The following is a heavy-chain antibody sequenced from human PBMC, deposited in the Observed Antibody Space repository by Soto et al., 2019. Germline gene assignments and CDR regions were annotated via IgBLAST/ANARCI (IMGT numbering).Heavy chain of an antibody. J-gene: IGHJ4*02. CDR3: GGSIAVAGTPGFDY. CDR1: GFTFSSYT. Sequence: QVQLVESGGGVVQPGRSLRLSCAASGFTFSSYTMHWVRQAPGKGLEWVAVISYDDGVNKYYADSVKGRFTITRDHSRNTLSLQMSSLRVEYAAVYYWGGSIAVAGTPGFDYWGQGALVTVSS. D-gene: IGHD6-19*01. CDR2: ISYDDGVNK. V-gene: IGHV3-30-3*01.